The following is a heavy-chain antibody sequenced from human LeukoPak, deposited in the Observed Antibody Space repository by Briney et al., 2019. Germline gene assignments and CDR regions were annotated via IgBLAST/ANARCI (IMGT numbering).Heavy chain of an antibody. Sequence: GASVKVSCKASGYTFTSYGISLVRQAPGQGLEWMGWISGYNGYTHYANNHQGRVTMTTDTSTSTAYMELRSLRSDDTAVYYCARDEARYSSGYYPNWFDPWGQGTLVTVSS. D-gene: IGHD3-22*01. CDR2: ISGYNGYT. CDR1: GYTFTSYG. V-gene: IGHV1-18*01. J-gene: IGHJ5*02. CDR3: ARDEARYSSGYYPNWFDP.